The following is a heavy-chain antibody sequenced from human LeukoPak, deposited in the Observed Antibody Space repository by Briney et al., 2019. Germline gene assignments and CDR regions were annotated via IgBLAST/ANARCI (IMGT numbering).Heavy chain of an antibody. CDR1: GYTFTMYS. Sequence: ASVKVSCKASGYTFTMYSIHWVRQAPGQRLEWMGWINAGNGNRKYSQNFQGRVTITTDTSASTAYMELNSLRSEDTAVYYCARVRRSGWYYDYWGQGTLVTVSS. D-gene: IGHD6-19*01. J-gene: IGHJ4*02. CDR2: INAGNGNR. V-gene: IGHV1-3*01. CDR3: ARVRRSGWYYDY.